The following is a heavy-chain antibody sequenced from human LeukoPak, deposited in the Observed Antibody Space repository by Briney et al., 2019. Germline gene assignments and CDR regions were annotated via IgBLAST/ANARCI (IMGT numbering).Heavy chain of an antibody. D-gene: IGHD3-10*01. Sequence: SETLSLTCTVSGGSISSSSYYWGWIRQPPGKGLEWIGSIYYSGSTYYNPSLKSRVTISVDTSKDQFSLKLSSVTAADTAVYYCARYLPRGTMVRGVDYWGQGTLVTVSS. CDR2: IYYSGST. J-gene: IGHJ4*02. V-gene: IGHV4-39*01. CDR3: ARYLPRGTMVRGVDY. CDR1: GGSISSSSYY.